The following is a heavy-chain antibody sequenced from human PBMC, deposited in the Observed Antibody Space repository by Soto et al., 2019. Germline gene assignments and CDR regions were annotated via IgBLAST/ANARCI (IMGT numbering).Heavy chain of an antibody. Sequence: GGSLRLSCAASGFTFSSYGMHWVRQAPGKGLDWVAVISYDGSNKYYADSVKGRFTISRDNSKNTLYLQMNSLRAEDTAVYYCAKDLRLMIVVVTTGYGMDVWGQGTTVTVSS. J-gene: IGHJ6*02. CDR2: ISYDGSNK. CDR3: AKDLRLMIVVVTTGYGMDV. V-gene: IGHV3-30*18. D-gene: IGHD3-22*01. CDR1: GFTFSSYG.